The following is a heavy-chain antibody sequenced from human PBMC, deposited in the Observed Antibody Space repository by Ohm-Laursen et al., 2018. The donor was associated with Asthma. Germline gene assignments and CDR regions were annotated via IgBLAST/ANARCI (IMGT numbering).Heavy chain of an antibody. Sequence: GSLRLSCAASGFPFRDYYMSWIRQAPGKGLEWVSYISSGSGTIHYADSVRGRFTISRDNAKNSLFLQMNSLRDEDTAVYFCARAPYSYGSGNYYNNYYYGMDVWGQGTTVTVSS. J-gene: IGHJ6*02. D-gene: IGHD3-10*01. CDR1: GFPFRDYY. V-gene: IGHV3-11*01. CDR3: ARAPYSYGSGNYYNNYYYGMDV. CDR2: ISSGSGTI.